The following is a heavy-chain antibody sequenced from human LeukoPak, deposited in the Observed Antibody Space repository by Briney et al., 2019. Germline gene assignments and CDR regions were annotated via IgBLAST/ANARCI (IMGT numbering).Heavy chain of an antibody. J-gene: IGHJ6*03. D-gene: IGHD2-2*02. V-gene: IGHV1-46*01. CDR1: GYTFTSYY. Sequence: ASVKVSCKASGYTFTSYYLHWVRQAPGQGPEWMGIINPSGGSTSYAQKFQGRVTMTRNMSTSTVYMELSSLRSEDTAVYFCARDFKRCGPSCFTWYYYYYYMDVWGKGTTVTVSS. CDR3: ARDFKRCGPSCFTWYYYYYYMDV. CDR2: INPSGGST.